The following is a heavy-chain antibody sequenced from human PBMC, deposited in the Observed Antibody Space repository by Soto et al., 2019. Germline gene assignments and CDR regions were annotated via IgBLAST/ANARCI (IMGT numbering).Heavy chain of an antibody. D-gene: IGHD2-8*01. CDR1: GVSIRSPNW. Sequence: PSETLSLTCALSGVSIRSPNWWTWVRQAPEKGLEWIGEMWPSGGTTYNPSLRNRVTISVDNSKNHLSLTLTSVTAADTAIYYCARCLHCSNGGRFDPWGQGALVTVSS. J-gene: IGHJ5*02. V-gene: IGHV4-4*02. CDR3: ARCLHCSNGGRFDP. CDR2: MWPSGGT.